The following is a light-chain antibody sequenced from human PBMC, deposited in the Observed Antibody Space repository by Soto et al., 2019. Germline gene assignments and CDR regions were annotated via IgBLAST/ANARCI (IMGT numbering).Light chain of an antibody. Sequence: DMQMTQSPSTLSASVGGRVTITCRASQSISTWLAWYQQKPGKAPKLLIYKASSLESGVPSRFSGSGSGTEFTLSISSLQPDDFATYYCQQYNSYSRTFGQGTKAEIK. J-gene: IGKJ1*01. CDR3: QQYNSYSRT. CDR2: KAS. V-gene: IGKV1-5*03. CDR1: QSISTW.